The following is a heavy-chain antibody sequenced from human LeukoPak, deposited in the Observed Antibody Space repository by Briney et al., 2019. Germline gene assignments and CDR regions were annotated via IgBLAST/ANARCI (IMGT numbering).Heavy chain of an antibody. D-gene: IGHD2-15*01. CDR3: ARQYCCGGSCYSSY. Sequence: GGSLRLSCAASGFTFSSYSMNWVRQAPGKGLEWVSSISSSSSYIYYADSVKGRFTISRDNAKNSLYLQMNSLRAEDTAVYYCARQYCCGGSCYSSYWGQGTLVTVSS. CDR1: GFTFSSYS. J-gene: IGHJ4*02. V-gene: IGHV3-21*01. CDR2: ISSSSSYI.